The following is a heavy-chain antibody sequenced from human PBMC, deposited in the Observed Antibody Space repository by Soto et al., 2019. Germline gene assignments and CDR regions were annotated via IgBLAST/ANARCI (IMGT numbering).Heavy chain of an antibody. D-gene: IGHD6-19*01. CDR2: IYYSGST. CDR1: GGSVSSGSYY. J-gene: IGHJ4*02. CDR3: ASRLVDNDY. V-gene: IGHV4-61*01. Sequence: TLSLTCTVSGGSVSSGSYYWSWIRQPPGKGLEWIGYIYYSGSTNCNPSLKSRVTISVNTSKNQFSLKLSSVTAADTAVYYCASRLVDNDYWGQGTLVTVSS.